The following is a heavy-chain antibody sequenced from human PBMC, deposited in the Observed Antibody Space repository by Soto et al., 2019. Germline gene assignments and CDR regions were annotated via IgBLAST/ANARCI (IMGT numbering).Heavy chain of an antibody. D-gene: IGHD6-13*01. CDR1: GFNFISHA. J-gene: IGHJ4*02. CDR2: ISYDGSKK. V-gene: IGHV3-30-3*01. CDR3: ARLQAAAGDNDLTFDY. Sequence: GGSLRLSCTASGFNFISHAMHWVRQAPGKGLEWVAVISYDGSKKYYADSVKGRFTISRDNSKNTLYLQWSSLKASDTAMYYCARLQAAAGDNDLTFDYWGQGTLVTVSS.